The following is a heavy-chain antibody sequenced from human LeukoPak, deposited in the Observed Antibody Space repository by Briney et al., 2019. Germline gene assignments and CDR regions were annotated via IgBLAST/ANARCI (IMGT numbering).Heavy chain of an antibody. Sequence: SETLSLTCAVYGGSFSGYYWSWIRQPPGKGLEWIGEINHSGSTNYNPSLKSRVTISGDTSKNQFSLKVNFVTAADTAVYYCARGLGAWFDPWGQGTLVTVSS. CDR3: ARGLGAWFDP. CDR1: GGSFSGYY. V-gene: IGHV4-34*01. J-gene: IGHJ5*02. D-gene: IGHD3-16*01. CDR2: INHSGST.